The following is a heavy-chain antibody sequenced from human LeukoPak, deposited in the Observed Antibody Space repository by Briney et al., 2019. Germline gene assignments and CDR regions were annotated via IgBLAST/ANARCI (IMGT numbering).Heavy chain of an antibody. D-gene: IGHD3-22*01. V-gene: IGHV5-51*01. Sequence: GESLKISCKGSGYTFTTYWIGWVRQMPGKGLEWMGIIYPGDSDTRYSPSFQGQVTISADKSISTAYLQWSSLKASDTAMYYCARSYDSSGYYFDYWGQGTLVTVSS. CDR1: GYTFTTYW. CDR3: ARSYDSSGYYFDY. CDR2: IYPGDSDT. J-gene: IGHJ4*02.